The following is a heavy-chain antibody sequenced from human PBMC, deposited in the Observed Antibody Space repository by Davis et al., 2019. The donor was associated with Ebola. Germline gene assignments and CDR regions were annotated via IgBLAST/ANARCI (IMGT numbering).Heavy chain of an antibody. J-gene: IGHJ5*02. D-gene: IGHD1-26*01. V-gene: IGHV4-34*01. CDR1: GFTFSSYS. CDR3: ARGYSGWFDP. CDR2: INHSGST. Sequence: MPGGSLRLSCAASGFTFSSYSMNWIRQPPGKGLEWIGEINHSGSTNYNPSLKSRVTISVDTSKNQFSLKLSSVTAADTAVYYCARGYSGWFDPWGQGTLVTVSS.